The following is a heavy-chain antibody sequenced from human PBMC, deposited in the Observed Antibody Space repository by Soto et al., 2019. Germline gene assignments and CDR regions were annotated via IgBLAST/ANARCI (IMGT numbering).Heavy chain of an antibody. V-gene: IGHV3-48*03. CDR3: ARGGVDTAMAEY. J-gene: IGHJ4*02. CDR1: GFTFSSYE. Sequence: GWSLRLSCAASGFTFSSYEMNWVRQAPGKGLEWVSYISSSGSTIYYADSVKGRFTISRDNAKNSLYLQMNSLRAEDTAVYYCARGGVDTAMAEYWGQGTLVTVSS. D-gene: IGHD5-18*01. CDR2: ISSSGSTI.